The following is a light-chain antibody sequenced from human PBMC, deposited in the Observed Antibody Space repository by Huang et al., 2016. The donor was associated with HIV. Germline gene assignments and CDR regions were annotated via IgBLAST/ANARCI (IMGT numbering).Light chain of an antibody. J-gene: IGKJ1*01. CDR1: QDIGKY. V-gene: IGKV1-33*01. CDR3: QHYDSLPPWT. Sequence: DIQMTQSPSSLSESVGDRVTITCQASQDIGKYLNWYQQKPGQAPKLLIFDASNLETRVPSRFSGSGSGTDFTFTISTLQPEDIATYYCQHYDSLPPWTFGQGTRVEI. CDR2: DAS.